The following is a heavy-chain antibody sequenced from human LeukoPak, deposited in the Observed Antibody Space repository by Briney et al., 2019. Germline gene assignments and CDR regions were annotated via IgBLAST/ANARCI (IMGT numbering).Heavy chain of an antibody. D-gene: IGHD3-22*01. CDR3: AGWHYHDSSGPPPGKNLDTKHAFDI. Sequence: TSETLSLTCTVSGGSISSYYWSWIRQPPGKGLEWIGYIYYSGSTNYNPSLKSRVTISVDTSKNQFSLKLSCVTAADTAVYYCAGWHYHDSSGPPPGKNLDTKHAFDIWGQGTMVTVSS. J-gene: IGHJ3*02. CDR2: IYYSGST. CDR1: GGSISSYY. V-gene: IGHV4-59*01.